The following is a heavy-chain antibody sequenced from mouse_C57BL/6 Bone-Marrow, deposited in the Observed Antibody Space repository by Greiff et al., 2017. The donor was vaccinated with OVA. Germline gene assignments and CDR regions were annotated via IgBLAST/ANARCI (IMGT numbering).Heavy chain of an antibody. J-gene: IGHJ2*01. CDR3: ARYKGRVAVDYFDY. Sequence: EVKLVESGGGLVQPGDSLSLSCAASGFTFTNYYMSWVRQPPGQALEWLAFIRNKTNGSTTEYSVSVKGRFTISRENSQSILDLHMNALRAEDSATYYCARYKGRVAVDYFDYWGQGTALTVSS. CDR1: GFTFTNYY. V-gene: IGHV7-3*01. CDR2: IRNKTNGSTT. D-gene: IGHD1-1*01.